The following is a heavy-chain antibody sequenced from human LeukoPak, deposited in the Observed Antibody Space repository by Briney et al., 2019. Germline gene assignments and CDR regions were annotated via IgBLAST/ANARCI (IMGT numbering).Heavy chain of an antibody. D-gene: IGHD6-25*01. CDR3: ARGKGPGVAATFLPYFCDGIDV. CDR2: ISAYNGNT. Sequence: GASVKVSCKASGYTFTGYYMHWVRQAPGQGLEWMGWISAYNGNTNYAQKLQGRVTMTTDTSTSTAYMELRSLRSDDTAVYYCARGKGPGVAATFLPYFCDGIDVWGQGTTVT. V-gene: IGHV1-18*04. CDR1: GYTFTGYY. J-gene: IGHJ6*02.